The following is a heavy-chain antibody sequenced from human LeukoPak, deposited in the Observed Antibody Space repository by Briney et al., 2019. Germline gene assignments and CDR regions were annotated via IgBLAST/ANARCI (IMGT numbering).Heavy chain of an antibody. Sequence: GGSLRLSCAASGFTFSSYAMSWVRQAPGKGLEWVSAISGSGGSTYYADSVKGRFTISRDNSKNTLYLQMNSLRAEDTAVYCCAKPGAYGSGSYTENWGQGTLVTVSS. CDR3: AKPGAYGSGSYTEN. D-gene: IGHD3-10*01. J-gene: IGHJ4*02. CDR2: ISGSGGST. V-gene: IGHV3-23*01. CDR1: GFTFSSYA.